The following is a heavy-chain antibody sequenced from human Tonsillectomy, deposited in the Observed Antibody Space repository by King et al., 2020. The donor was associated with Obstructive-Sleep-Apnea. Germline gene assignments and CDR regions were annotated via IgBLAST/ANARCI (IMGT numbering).Heavy chain of an antibody. CDR1: GFTFSSYS. V-gene: IGHV3-48*04. CDR3: ATQGIVGAGTIVH. J-gene: IGHJ4*02. CDR2: ISRSSSTI. Sequence: VQLVESGGGLVQPGGSLRLSCAASGFTFSSYSMNWVRQAPGKGLEWVSYISRSSSTIHYADSVKGRFTISRDNAKNSLYLQMNSLRGEDTAVYYCATQGIVGAGTIVHWGRGPLVTVPS. D-gene: IGHD6-19*01.